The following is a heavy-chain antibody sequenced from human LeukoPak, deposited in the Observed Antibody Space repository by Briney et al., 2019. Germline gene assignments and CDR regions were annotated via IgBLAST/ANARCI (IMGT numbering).Heavy chain of an antibody. CDR3: ARGLRTMVAFGGVIVDY. CDR2: ITSSGLTT. CDR1: GFILSPYE. J-gene: IGHJ4*02. Sequence: GGSLRLSCAASGFILSPYEMNWVRQAPGKGLEWVSYITSSGLTTYYADSVKGRFTISRDNANNSLYLQMNSLRAEDTAVYYCARGLRTMVAFGGVIVDYWGQGTLVTVSS. V-gene: IGHV3-48*03. D-gene: IGHD3-16*02.